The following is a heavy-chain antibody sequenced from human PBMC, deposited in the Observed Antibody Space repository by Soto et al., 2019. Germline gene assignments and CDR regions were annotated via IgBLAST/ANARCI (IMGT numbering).Heavy chain of an antibody. Sequence: SETLSLTCTVSGGSINYSYWTWIRQPPGKGLEWIGYISYTGSTYYNPSLKSRVTISVDTSKNQFSLKLSSVTAADTAVYYCASRKGLPGVYFDYWGQGTLVTVSS. V-gene: IGHV4-59*06. J-gene: IGHJ4*02. CDR3: ASRKGLPGVYFDY. D-gene: IGHD3-10*01. CDR1: GGSINYSY. CDR2: ISYTGST.